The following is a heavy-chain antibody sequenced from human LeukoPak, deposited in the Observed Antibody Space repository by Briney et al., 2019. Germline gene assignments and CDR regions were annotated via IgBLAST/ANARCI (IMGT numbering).Heavy chain of an antibody. CDR1: GGSISSSSYY. CDR2: IYYSGRT. Sequence: SETLSLTCTVSGGSISSSSYYWGWIRQPPGKGLEWIGSIYYSGRTDYNPSLKSRVTISVDTSKNQFSLNLSSVTAADTAVYYCARVQDSGLFRWYWGQGTLVTVSS. J-gene: IGHJ4*02. D-gene: IGHD1-26*01. V-gene: IGHV4-39*02. CDR3: ARVQDSGLFRWY.